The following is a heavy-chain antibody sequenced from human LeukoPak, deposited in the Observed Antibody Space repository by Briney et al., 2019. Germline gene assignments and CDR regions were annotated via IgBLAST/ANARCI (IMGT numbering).Heavy chain of an antibody. D-gene: IGHD5-12*01. CDR2: IYYSGGT. CDR1: GGSISSSSYY. V-gene: IGHV4-39*01. J-gene: IGHJ3*02. Sequence: SETLSLTCTVSGGSISSSSYYWGWIRQPPGKGLEWIGSIYYSGGTYYNPSLKSRVTISVGTSKNQFSLKLSSVTAADTAVYYCARQVATMEAFDIWGQGTMVTVSS. CDR3: ARQVATMEAFDI.